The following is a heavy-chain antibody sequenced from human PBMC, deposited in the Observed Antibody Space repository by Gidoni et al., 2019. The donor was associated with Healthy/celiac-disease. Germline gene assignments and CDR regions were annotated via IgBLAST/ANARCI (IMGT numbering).Heavy chain of an antibody. CDR1: GFTFRSYA. CDR3: ARDIGSRGSQH. J-gene: IGHJ1*01. Sequence: QVQLVESGGGVVQPGRSLRLSCAASGFTFRSYAMHWVRQAPGKVLELLAVISYYGSNKYYADSVKGRFTNARDNSKNTLYLQRNSLRAEDTSVYYCARDIGSRGSQHWGQGTLVTVSS. V-gene: IGHV3-30*01. D-gene: IGHD1-26*01. CDR2: ISYYGSNK.